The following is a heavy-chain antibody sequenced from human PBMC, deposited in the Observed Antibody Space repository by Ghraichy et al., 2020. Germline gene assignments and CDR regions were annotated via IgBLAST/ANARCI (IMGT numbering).Heavy chain of an antibody. CDR3: AKDIVVVPAARYFDY. CDR1: GFTFSSYG. J-gene: IGHJ4*02. Sequence: GGSLRLSCAASGFTFSSYGMHWVRQAPGKGLEWVAVISYDGSNKYYADSVKGRFTISRDNSKNTLYLQMNSLRAEDTAVYYCAKDIVVVPAARYFDYWGQGTLVTVSS. D-gene: IGHD2-2*01. CDR2: ISYDGSNK. V-gene: IGHV3-30*18.